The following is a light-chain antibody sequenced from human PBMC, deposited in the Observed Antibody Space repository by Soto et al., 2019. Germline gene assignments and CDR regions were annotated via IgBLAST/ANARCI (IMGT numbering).Light chain of an antibody. Sequence: QSVLTQPPSASGTPGQRVTISCSGSSSNIGSNYVSWYQQLTGTAPKLLIYRNNQRPSGVPDRFSGSKSGTSASLAIRGIRSEDDADYYCAAWYDRLSEDVFGTGTKLTVL. J-gene: IGLJ1*01. CDR1: SSNIGSNY. CDR2: RNN. CDR3: AAWYDRLSEDV. V-gene: IGLV1-47*01.